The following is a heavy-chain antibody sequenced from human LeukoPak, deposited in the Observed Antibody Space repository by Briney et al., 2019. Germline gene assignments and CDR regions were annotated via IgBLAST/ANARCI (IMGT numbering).Heavy chain of an antibody. Sequence: PGGSLRLSCAASGFTFSSYEMNWVRQAPGKGLEWVSYISSSGSTIYYADSVKGRFTISRDNAKNSLYLQMNSLRAEDTAVYYCAGVGDSSGYYLWPYYYYYMDVWGKGTTVTVSS. CDR2: ISSSGSTI. D-gene: IGHD3-22*01. J-gene: IGHJ6*03. CDR1: GFTFSSYE. CDR3: AGVGDSSGYYLWPYYYYYMDV. V-gene: IGHV3-48*03.